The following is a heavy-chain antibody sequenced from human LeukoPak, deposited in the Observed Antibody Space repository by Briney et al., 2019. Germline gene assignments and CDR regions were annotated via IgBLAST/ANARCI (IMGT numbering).Heavy chain of an antibody. CDR3: AKDRVDGSGSQFDS. Sequence: GGSLRLSCAASGFTFSTYSMTWVRQAPGKGLEWVSSITGSGALTYYADSVKGRFTISKDNAMDTLFLQMNSLRADDTAVYYCAKDRVDGSGSQFDSWGQGSLVTVSS. D-gene: IGHD3-10*01. J-gene: IGHJ4*02. CDR1: GFTFSTYS. CDR2: ITGSGALT. V-gene: IGHV3-23*01.